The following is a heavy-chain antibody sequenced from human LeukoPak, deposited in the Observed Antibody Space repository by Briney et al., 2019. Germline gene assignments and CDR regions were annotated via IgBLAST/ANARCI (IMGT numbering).Heavy chain of an antibody. CDR1: GFTFSNYD. D-gene: IGHD4-17*01. Sequence: GGSLRLSCAASGFTFSNYDMHWVRQATGKGLEWVSAIGTAGDTYYPGSVKGRFTISRENAKNSLYLQMNSLRAGDTAVYYCARGPATVTASYYYYGMDVWGQGTTVTVFS. J-gene: IGHJ6*02. CDR3: ARGPATVTASYYYYGMDV. V-gene: IGHV3-13*01. CDR2: IGTAGDT.